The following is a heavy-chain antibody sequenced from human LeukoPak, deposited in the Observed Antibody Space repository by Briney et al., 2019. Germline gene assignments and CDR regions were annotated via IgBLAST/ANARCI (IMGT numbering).Heavy chain of an antibody. J-gene: IGHJ4*02. V-gene: IGHV4-61*02. Sequence: PSETLSLTCTVSGGSISSGSYYWSWIRQPAGKGLEWIGRIYTSGSTNYNPSLKSRVTISVDTSKNQFSLKLSSVTAADTAVYYCARDQEVYSSSWYFNYWGQGTLVTVSS. CDR3: ARDQEVYSSSWYFNY. CDR2: IYTSGST. D-gene: IGHD6-13*01. CDR1: GGSISSGSYY.